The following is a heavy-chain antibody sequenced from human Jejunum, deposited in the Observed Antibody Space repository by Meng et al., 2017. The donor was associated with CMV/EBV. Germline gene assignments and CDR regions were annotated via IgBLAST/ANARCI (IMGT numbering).Heavy chain of an antibody. Sequence: YLINGIRPAPGKGLEWVSAISRSSSHKYSTDSVKGRFTISRDNARKSVYLQMKSLRPDDTAVYYCARGRMACNDVRCHRGGLDYWGQGSLVTVSS. V-gene: IGHV3-21*01. CDR2: ISRSSSHK. CDR1: YL. D-gene: IGHD1-1*01. CDR3: ARGRMACNDVRCHRGGLDY. J-gene: IGHJ4*02.